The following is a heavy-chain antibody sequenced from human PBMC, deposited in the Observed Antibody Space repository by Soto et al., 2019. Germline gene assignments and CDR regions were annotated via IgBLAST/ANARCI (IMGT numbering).Heavy chain of an antibody. CDR3: ARDLSSGYYPGY. CDR1: GFTFSSYA. Sequence: HPGGSLRLSCAASGFTFSSYAMHWVRQAPGKGLEWVAVISYDGSNKYYADSVKGRFTISRDNSKNTLYLQMNSLRAEDTAVYYCARDLSSGYYPGYWGQGTLVTVSS. V-gene: IGHV3-30-3*01. D-gene: IGHD3-22*01. CDR2: ISYDGSNK. J-gene: IGHJ4*02.